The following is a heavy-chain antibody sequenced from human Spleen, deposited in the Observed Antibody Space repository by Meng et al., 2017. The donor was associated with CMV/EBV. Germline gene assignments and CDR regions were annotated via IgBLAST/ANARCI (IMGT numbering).Heavy chain of an antibody. CDR1: GYTFTSYY. J-gene: IGHJ5*02. D-gene: IGHD4-11*01. CDR2: INPSGGST. CDR3: ARDDYSNWFDP. Sequence: ASVKVSCKASGYTFTSYYMHWVRQAPGQGLEWMGIINPSGGSTSYAQKLQGRVTMTTDTSTSTAYMELRSLRSDDTAVYYCARDDYSNWFDPWGQGTLVTVSS. V-gene: IGHV1-46*01.